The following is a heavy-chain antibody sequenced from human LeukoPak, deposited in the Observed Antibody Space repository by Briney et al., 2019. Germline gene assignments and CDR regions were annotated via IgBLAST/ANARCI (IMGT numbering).Heavy chain of an antibody. CDR3: TLDSSGYYRAEYFQH. CDR1: GFTFSSYE. V-gene: IGHV3-48*03. D-gene: IGHD3-22*01. J-gene: IGHJ1*01. Sequence: GGSLRLSCAASGFTFSSYEMNWVRQAPGKGLEWVSYISSSGSTIYYADSVKGRFTISRDNAKNSLYLQMNSLKTEDTAVYYCTLDSSGYYRAEYFQHWGQGTLVTVSS. CDR2: ISSSGSTI.